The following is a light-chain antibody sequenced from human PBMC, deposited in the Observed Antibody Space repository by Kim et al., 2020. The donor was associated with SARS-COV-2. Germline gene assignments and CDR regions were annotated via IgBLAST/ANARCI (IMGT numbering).Light chain of an antibody. J-gene: IGKJ5*01. V-gene: IGKV1-5*01. CDR3: QQYNSYRIT. CDR2: DAS. CDR1: QSISSW. Sequence: ASVGDRVTIPCRASQSISSWLAWYQQKPGKAPKLLIYDASSLESGVPSRFSGSGSGTEFTLTISSLQPDDFATYYCQQYNSYRITFGQGTRLEIK.